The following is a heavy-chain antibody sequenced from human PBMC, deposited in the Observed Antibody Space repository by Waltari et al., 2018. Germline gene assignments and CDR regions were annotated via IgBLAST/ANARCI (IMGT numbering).Heavy chain of an antibody. CDR3: ARASCTNGVCYTGYFQH. J-gene: IGHJ1*01. Sequence: QVQLVQSGAEVKKPGSSVKVSCKASGGTFSRYAIRWGRQAPGQGLEWMGRIIPILGIANYAQKFQGRVTITADKSTSTAYMELSSLRSEDTAVYYCARASCTNGVCYTGYFQHWGQGTLVTVSS. CDR2: IIPILGIA. V-gene: IGHV1-69*04. CDR1: GGTFSRYA. D-gene: IGHD2-8*01.